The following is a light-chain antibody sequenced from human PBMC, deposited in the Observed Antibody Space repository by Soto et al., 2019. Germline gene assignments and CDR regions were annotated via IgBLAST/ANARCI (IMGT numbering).Light chain of an antibody. Sequence: EIVLTQSPATLSLSPGERATLSCRTSQSVGTYLAWYQQKPGQAPRLLIYGASTRATGIPARFSGSGSGTEFTLTISSLQSEDFAVYYCQQYNNWPPEVTFGQGTKLEIK. CDR3: QQYNNWPPEVT. CDR2: GAS. V-gene: IGKV3-15*01. CDR1: QSVGTY. J-gene: IGKJ2*01.